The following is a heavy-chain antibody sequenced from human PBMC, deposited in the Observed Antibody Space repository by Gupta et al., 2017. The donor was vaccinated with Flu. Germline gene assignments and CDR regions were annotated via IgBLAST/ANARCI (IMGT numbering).Heavy chain of an antibody. D-gene: IGHD3-22*01. V-gene: IGHV1-3*01. Sequence: QVQLVQSGAEVKKPGASVKVSCKASGYTFTSYAIHWVRHAPGQRLEWMGWINAGNGNTKYSQKFQGRVTITRDTSASTAYMELSSLRSEDTAVYYCAREGYYYDSTGYYPFWGQGTLVTVSS. CDR1: GYTFTSYA. CDR2: INAGNGNT. J-gene: IGHJ4*02. CDR3: AREGYYYDSTGYYPF.